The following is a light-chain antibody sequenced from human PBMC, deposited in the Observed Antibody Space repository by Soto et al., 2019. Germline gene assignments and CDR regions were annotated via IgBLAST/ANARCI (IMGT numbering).Light chain of an antibody. CDR1: QSVSNNY. CDR2: GAS. V-gene: IGKV3-20*01. Sequence: EIVLTQSPGTLSLSPGERATLCCRASQSVSNNYLAWYQQKPGQAPRLLIYGASNRATGIPDRFSGSGSGTDFTLTISRLEPEDFAAYYCQQYGSSGTFGQGTKVDI. J-gene: IGKJ1*01. CDR3: QQYGSSGT.